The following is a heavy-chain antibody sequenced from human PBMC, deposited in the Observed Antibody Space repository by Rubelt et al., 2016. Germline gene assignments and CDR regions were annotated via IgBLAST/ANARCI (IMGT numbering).Heavy chain of an antibody. CDR1: GFSLSTSGVG. D-gene: IGHD6-19*01. J-gene: IGHJ4*02. CDR2: IYWDDDQ. V-gene: IGHV2-5*02. CDR3: AHRPIAVAGITFDY. Sequence: QITLKESGPTLVKPTQTLTLTCTFSGFSLSTSGVGVGWIRQPPGRALEWLALIYWDDDQRYSPSLKGRLTITNETSKNPVVLTMTNMDPVDTATYYCAHRPIAVAGITFDYWGQGTLVTVSS.